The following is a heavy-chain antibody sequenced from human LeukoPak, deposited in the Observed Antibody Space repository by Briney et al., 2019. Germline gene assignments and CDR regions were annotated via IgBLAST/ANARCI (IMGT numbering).Heavy chain of an antibody. CDR1: SGSIISNSYY. Sequence: SETLSLTCTVSSGSIISNSYYWGWIRQPPGKGLEWIGSIYYSGSTYYNRSLKSRVTISVDTSKNQFSLNLSSVTAADTAVYYCARLFSSGTYYFDYWGQGTLVTVSS. CDR3: ARLFSSGTYYFDY. D-gene: IGHD3-3*01. V-gene: IGHV4-39*01. J-gene: IGHJ4*02. CDR2: IYYSGST.